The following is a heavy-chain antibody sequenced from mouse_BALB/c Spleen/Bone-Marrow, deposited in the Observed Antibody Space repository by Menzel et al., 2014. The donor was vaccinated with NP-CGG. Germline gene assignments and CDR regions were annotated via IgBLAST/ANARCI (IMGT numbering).Heavy chain of an antibody. Sequence: QVQLKESGAELVWPGASVKLSCKASGYSFTNYWMNWVKQRPGQGLGWIGMIHPSDSETRLNQKFKDKATLTVDKSSSTAYMQLSSPTSEDSAVYYCARFGNYEGFAYWGQGTLVTVSA. CDR3: ARFGNYEGFAY. CDR2: IHPSDSET. V-gene: IGHV1-74*01. D-gene: IGHD2-1*01. CDR1: GYSFTNYW. J-gene: IGHJ3*01.